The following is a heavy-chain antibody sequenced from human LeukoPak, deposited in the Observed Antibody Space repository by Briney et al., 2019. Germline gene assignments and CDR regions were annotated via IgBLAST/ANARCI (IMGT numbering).Heavy chain of an antibody. CDR2: IYTSGST. V-gene: IGHV4-4*07. CDR3: ARDSPPSYDFWSGYLGWFDP. Sequence: SETLSLTCAVSGGSISSYYWSWIRQPAGKGLEWIGRIYTSGSTNYNPSLKSRVTMSVDTSKNQFSLKLSSVTAADTAVYYCARDSPPSYDFWSGYLGWFDPWGQGTLVTVSS. J-gene: IGHJ5*02. CDR1: GGSISSYY. D-gene: IGHD3-3*01.